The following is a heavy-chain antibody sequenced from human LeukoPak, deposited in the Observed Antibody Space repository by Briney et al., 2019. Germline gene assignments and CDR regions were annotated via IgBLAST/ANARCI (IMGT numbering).Heavy chain of an antibody. J-gene: IGHJ3*02. CDR3: ARHYLEVVVVPAAIDI. Sequence: GESLKISCNGSGYSFTSYWIGWVRQMPGKGLEWMGIIYPGDSDTRYSPSFQGQVTISADKSISTAYLQWSSLKASDTAMYYCARHYLEVVVVPAAIDIWGQGTMVTVSS. D-gene: IGHD2-2*01. CDR2: IYPGDSDT. V-gene: IGHV5-51*01. CDR1: GYSFTSYW.